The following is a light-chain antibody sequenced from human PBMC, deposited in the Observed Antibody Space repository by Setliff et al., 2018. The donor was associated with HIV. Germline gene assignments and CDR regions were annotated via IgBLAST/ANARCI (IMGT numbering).Light chain of an antibody. CDR1: SSDVGGYNY. J-gene: IGLJ2*01. V-gene: IGLV2-14*03. Sequence: QSALTQPASVSGSPGQSITVSCTGTSSDVGGYNYVSWYQKYPGKAPQLLIYDVSNRPSEVSDRFSGSKSGNTASLTISGLQAEDKADYYCSSYTSSSTLIFGGGTKATVL. CDR2: DVS. CDR3: SSYTSSSTLI.